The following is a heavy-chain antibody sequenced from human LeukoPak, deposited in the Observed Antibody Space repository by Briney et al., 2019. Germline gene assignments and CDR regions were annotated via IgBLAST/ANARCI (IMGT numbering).Heavy chain of an antibody. CDR2: ISSSGSTI. J-gene: IGHJ6*02. D-gene: IGHD4-17*01. V-gene: IGHV3-11*01. Sequence: GGSLRLSCAASGFTFSDYYMSWIRQAPGKGLEWVSYISSSGSTIYYAGSVKGRFTISRDNAKSSLYLQMNSLRAEDTAVYYCAKTLYGDYGYYYYGMDVWGQGTTVTVSS. CDR3: AKTLYGDYGYYYYGMDV. CDR1: GFTFSDYY.